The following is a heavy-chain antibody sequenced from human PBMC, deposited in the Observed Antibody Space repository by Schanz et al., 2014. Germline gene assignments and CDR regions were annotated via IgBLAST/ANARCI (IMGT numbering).Heavy chain of an antibody. CDR1: GFTFITYT. CDR3: AKDLLYGAPMPLNHLDY. Sequence: EVQLVESGGGLVKPGGSLRLSCEASGFTFITYTMNWVRQAPGKGLEWVSSISGRSSHIYYADSVKGRFTISRDNSKNTLYLQMNSLRAEDTAVYYCAKDLLYGAPMPLNHLDYWGQGTLVTVSS. CDR2: ISGRSSHI. D-gene: IGHD2-2*01. J-gene: IGHJ4*02. V-gene: IGHV3-21*04.